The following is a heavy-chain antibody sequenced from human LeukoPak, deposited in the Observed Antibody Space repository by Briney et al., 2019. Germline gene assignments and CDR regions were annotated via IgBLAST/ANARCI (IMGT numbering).Heavy chain of an antibody. CDR2: FDPEDGET. V-gene: IGHV1-24*01. J-gene: IGHJ4*02. Sequence: ASVKVSCKVSGYTLTELSMHWVRQAPGKVLEWMGGFDPEDGETIYAQKFQGRVTMTEDTSTDTDYMELSSLRSEGTGVYYCATVLAVAGFEYWGQGTLVTVSS. D-gene: IGHD6-19*01. CDR1: GYTLTELS. CDR3: ATVLAVAGFEY.